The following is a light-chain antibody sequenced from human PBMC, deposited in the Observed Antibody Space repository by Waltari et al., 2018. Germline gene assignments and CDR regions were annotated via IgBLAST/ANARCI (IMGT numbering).Light chain of an antibody. CDR2: DAS. CDR3: QQYETSPWT. Sequence: EIVLTQSPATLSLSPGERATLSCRASQSVRSYLAWYQQKPGQAPRLLIYDASNRASGIPARFSGSGSGTDFSLSISSLEPEDFAVYYCQQYETSPWTFGRGTKVEI. V-gene: IGKV3-11*01. J-gene: IGKJ1*01. CDR1: QSVRSY.